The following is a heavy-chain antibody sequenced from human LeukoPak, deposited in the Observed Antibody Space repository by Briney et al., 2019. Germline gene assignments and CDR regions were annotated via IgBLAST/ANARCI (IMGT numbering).Heavy chain of an antibody. V-gene: IGHV4-34*01. CDR2: INHSGST. CDR1: GGSFSGYY. J-gene: IGHJ4*02. CDR3: ALISAVAGLDY. Sequence: PSETLSLTCAVYGGSFSGYYWSWIRQPPGKGLEWIGEINHSGSTNYNPSLKSRVTISVDTSKNQFSLKLSSVTAADTAVYYCALISAVAGLDYWGQGTLVTVSS. D-gene: IGHD6-13*01.